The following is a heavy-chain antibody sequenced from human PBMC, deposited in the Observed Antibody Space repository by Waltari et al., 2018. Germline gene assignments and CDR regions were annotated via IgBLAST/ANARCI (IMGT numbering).Heavy chain of an antibody. CDR2: MFSSGSPI. D-gene: IGHD6-13*01. V-gene: IGHV3-48*01. J-gene: IGHJ4*02. Sequence: EVQLVESGGGLVQPGGSLRLSCAASGVTFHNYAMNWDRQAPGKGLEWVSCMFSSGSPIHYADSVQGRFTVSRDNVKNSLYLQMNSLRVDDTAVYYCVRDKDSSSWHAFDYWGQGILVTVSS. CDR1: GVTFHNYA. CDR3: VRDKDSSSWHAFDY.